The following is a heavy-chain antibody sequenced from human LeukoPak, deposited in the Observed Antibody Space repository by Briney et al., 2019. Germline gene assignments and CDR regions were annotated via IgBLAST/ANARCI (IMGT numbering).Heavy chain of an antibody. Sequence: GESLRLSCAASGFSFRSCWMHWVRQAPGKELVLVSRINGDWSTTNYADSVMGRFTISRDNAKNTLYLQMNSLRADDSAVYFCASLVGGYYPPVEAFNVWGQGTMVTVSS. V-gene: IGHV3-74*01. D-gene: IGHD3-3*01. CDR1: GFSFRSCW. J-gene: IGHJ3*01. CDR2: INGDWSTT. CDR3: ASLVGGYYPPVEAFNV.